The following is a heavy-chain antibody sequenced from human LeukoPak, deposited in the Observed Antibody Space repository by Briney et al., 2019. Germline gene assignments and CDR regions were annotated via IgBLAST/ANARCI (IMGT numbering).Heavy chain of an antibody. CDR1: GYTFSDYY. CDR2: ITSSDSTI. D-gene: IGHD2-2*01. Sequence: GGSLRLSCAASGYTFSDYYMSWIRQAPGKGLEWVSYITSSDSTIHYADSVKGRFTISRDNAKNSLYPQMNSLRAEDTAVYYCAREGRCSSTSCFATYYYMDVWGKGTTVTVSS. CDR3: AREGRCSSTSCFATYYYMDV. V-gene: IGHV3-11*04. J-gene: IGHJ6*03.